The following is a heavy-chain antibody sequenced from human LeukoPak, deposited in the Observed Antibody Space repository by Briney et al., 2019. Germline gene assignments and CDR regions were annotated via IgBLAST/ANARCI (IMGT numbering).Heavy chain of an antibody. CDR2: INPGNGNT. CDR3: ARDDGGSYGY. Sequence: GASVKVSCKASGYTFAGYYMHWVRQAPGQGLEWMGWINPGNGNTKYSQEFQGRVTITRDTSASTAYMELSSLRSEDMAVYYCARDDGGSYGYWGQGTLVTVSS. V-gene: IGHV1-3*03. CDR1: GYTFAGYY. J-gene: IGHJ4*02. D-gene: IGHD1-26*01.